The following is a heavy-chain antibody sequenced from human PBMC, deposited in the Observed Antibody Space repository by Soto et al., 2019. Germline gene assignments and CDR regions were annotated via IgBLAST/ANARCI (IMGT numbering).Heavy chain of an antibody. CDR1: GYTLTELS. CDR3: ATGQYYFYSSGYKRGSWFDP. J-gene: IGHJ5*02. V-gene: IGHV1-24*01. CDR2: FDPEDGET. Sequence: ASVKFSCKVSGYTLTELSMHWVRQAPGKGLEWMGGFDPEDGETIYAQKFQGRVTMTEDTSTDTAYMELSSLRSEDTAVYYCATGQYYFYSSGYKRGSWFDPWGQGTLVTVSS. D-gene: IGHD3-22*01.